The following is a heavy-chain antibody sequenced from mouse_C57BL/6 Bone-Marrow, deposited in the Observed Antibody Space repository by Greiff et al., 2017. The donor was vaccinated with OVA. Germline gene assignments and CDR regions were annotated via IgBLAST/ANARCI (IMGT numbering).Heavy chain of an antibody. CDR2: IYPGSGST. V-gene: IGHV1-55*01. J-gene: IGHJ2*01. Sequence: VHLVESGAELVKPGASVKMSCKASGYTFTSYWITWVKQRPGQGLEWIGDIYPGSGSTNYNEKFKSKATLTVDTSSSTAYMQLSSLTSEDSAVYYCARNPYYDYDVYYFDYWGQGTTLTVSS. D-gene: IGHD2-4*01. CDR1: GYTFTSYW. CDR3: ARNPYYDYDVYYFDY.